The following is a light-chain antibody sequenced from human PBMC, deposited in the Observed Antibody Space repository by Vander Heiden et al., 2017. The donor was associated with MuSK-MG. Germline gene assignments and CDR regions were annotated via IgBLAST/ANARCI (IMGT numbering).Light chain of an antibody. CDR1: QSISSY. V-gene: IGKV1-39*01. Sequence: DIQMTQSPSSLSASVGDRVTITCRASQSISSYLNWYQQKPGKAPKLLIYAASSLQSGVPSRFSGSASGTDFTLTISSLHPEDFAPYYCQHSDSTPPYTFGQGTKLEIK. CDR3: QHSDSTPPYT. CDR2: AAS. J-gene: IGKJ2*01.